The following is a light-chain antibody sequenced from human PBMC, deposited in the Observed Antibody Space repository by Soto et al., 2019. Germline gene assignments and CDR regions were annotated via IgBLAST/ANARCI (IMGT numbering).Light chain of an antibody. J-gene: IGKJ1*01. CDR3: QQYNSYSKT. Sequence: DIQMTQSPSTLSASVGDRVTITCRASERISSWLAWHQQKPGKAPKLLIHKASSLESGVPSRFSGSGSGTEFTLTISSLQPDDFATYYCQQYNSYSKTFGQGTKVEIK. V-gene: IGKV1-5*03. CDR2: KAS. CDR1: ERISSW.